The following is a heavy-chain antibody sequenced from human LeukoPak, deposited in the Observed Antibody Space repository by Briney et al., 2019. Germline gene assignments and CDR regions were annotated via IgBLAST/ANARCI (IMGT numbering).Heavy chain of an antibody. CDR2: IYYSGST. D-gene: IGHD3-3*01. Sequence: SETLSLTCTVSGGSISSSSYYWGWIRQPLGKGLEWIGSIYYSGSTYYNPSLKSRVTISVDTSKNQFSLKLSSVTAADTAVYYCARRGYYDFWSGYYGEYDYWGQGTLVTVSS. CDR3: ARRGYYDFWSGYYGEYDY. V-gene: IGHV4-39*01. J-gene: IGHJ4*02. CDR1: GGSISSSSYY.